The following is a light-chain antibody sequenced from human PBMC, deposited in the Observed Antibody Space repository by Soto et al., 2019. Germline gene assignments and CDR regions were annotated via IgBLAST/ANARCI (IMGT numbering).Light chain of an antibody. CDR3: QQYAGSPLT. CDR1: QSVSSSY. CDR2: GAS. V-gene: IGKV3-20*01. Sequence: EIVLTQSPGTLSLSPGARATLSCRASQSVSSSYLAWYQHKPGQAPRLLIYGASSRATGIPDRFRGSGSGTDFTLTISRLVPEDIVVYYCQQYAGSPLTFGGGTKVDIK. J-gene: IGKJ4*01.